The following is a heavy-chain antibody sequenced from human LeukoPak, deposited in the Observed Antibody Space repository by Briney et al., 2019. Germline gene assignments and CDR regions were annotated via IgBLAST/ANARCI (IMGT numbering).Heavy chain of an antibody. CDR3: AKNGDRGAYCSGGTCYPYYYYNMDV. J-gene: IGHJ6*03. CDR1: GFTFSSYW. CDR2: INSDGSST. Sequence: GGSLRLSCAASGFTFSSYWMHWVRQAPGKGLVWVSRINSDGSSTSYADSVKGRFTISRDNSKKTLYLQMNSLRDEDTAIYSCAKNGDRGAYCSGGTCYPYYYYNMDVWGKGTTVTISS. D-gene: IGHD2-15*01. V-gene: IGHV3-74*01.